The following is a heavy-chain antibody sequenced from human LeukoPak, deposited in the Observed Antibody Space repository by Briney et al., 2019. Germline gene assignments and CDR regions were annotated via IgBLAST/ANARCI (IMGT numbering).Heavy chain of an antibody. D-gene: IGHD4-17*01. CDR2: ISYDGSKD. J-gene: IGHJ5*02. CDR3: GRDRAVRSIDH. CDR1: GFTLSTYT. V-gene: IGHV3-30-3*01. Sequence: PGRSLRLSCVVSGFTLSTYTMHWVRQAPGKGLEWVAVISYDGSKDYDADSVKGRITVSRDTSKNTLYLQMNSLRTEDTGVYYCGRDRAVRSIDHWGQGTLVTVAS.